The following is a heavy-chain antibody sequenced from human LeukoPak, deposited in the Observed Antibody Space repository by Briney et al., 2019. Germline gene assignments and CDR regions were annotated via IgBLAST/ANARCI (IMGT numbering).Heavy chain of an antibody. V-gene: IGHV1-69*04. D-gene: IGHD4-23*01. CDR1: GGTFSSYA. CDR3: ARVYGGNSEDY. CDR2: IIPIFSIA. Sequence: SVKVSCKASGGTFSSYAISWVRQAPGQGLEWMGRIIPIFSIANYAQKFQGRVTITADKSTSTAYMELSSLRSEDTAVYYCARVYGGNSEDYWGQGTLVTVSS. J-gene: IGHJ4*02.